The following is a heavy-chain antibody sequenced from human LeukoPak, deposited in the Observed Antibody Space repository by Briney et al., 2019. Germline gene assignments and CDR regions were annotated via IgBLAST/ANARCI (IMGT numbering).Heavy chain of an antibody. CDR1: GGSFSGYY. D-gene: IGHD3-16*02. V-gene: IGHV4-34*01. Sequence: SETLSLTCAVYGGSFSGYYWSWIRQPPGKGLEWIGEINHSGSTNYNPSLKSRVTISVDTSKNQFSLKLSSVTAADTAVCYCASQNFTFGGVIVHYWGQGTLVTVSS. CDR2: INHSGST. CDR3: ASQNFTFGGVIVHY. J-gene: IGHJ4*02.